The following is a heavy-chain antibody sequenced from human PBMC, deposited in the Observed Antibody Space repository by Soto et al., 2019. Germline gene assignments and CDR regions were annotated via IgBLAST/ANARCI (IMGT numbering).Heavy chain of an antibody. CDR2: INHRGSS. D-gene: IGHD1-7*01. J-gene: IGHJ6*04. V-gene: IGHV4-34*01. Sequence: WGPLDLTCSVYSGSLIGYYWSWFRQAPGKGLEWIGEINHRGSSDYNPSLKSRVTISIDASKNHVSLELTSVTAADTAVYYCARSDNRNSLYGVDVWGKGTAVTVSS. CDR3: ARSDNRNSLYGVDV. CDR1: SGSLIGYY.